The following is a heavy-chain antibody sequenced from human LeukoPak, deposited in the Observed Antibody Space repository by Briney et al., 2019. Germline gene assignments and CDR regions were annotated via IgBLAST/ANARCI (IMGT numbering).Heavy chain of an antibody. CDR3: ARGRRIVVVPRRGYFDL. V-gene: IGHV4-38-2*02. CDR2: IYHSGST. CDR1: GYFISSGYY. Sequence: SETLSLTCTVSGYFISSGYYWGWIRQPPGKGLEWIGSIYHSGSTYYNPSLKSRGTISVDTSKNQFSLKLSSVTAADTAMYYCARGRRIVVVPRRGYFDLWGRGTLVTVSS. D-gene: IGHD2-15*01. J-gene: IGHJ2*01.